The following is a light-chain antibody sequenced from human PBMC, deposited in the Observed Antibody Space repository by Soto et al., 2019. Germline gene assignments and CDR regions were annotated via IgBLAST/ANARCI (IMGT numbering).Light chain of an antibody. V-gene: IGKV1-39*01. Sequence: DIRMTQSPSSLSVSVGDGVTITCRASETINNYLNWYQLKPGRAPKLLIHAASTLQSGVPSRFSGSGSGTDFTLTISSLQPEDFATYSCQQSYTTPWTFGLGTKVDIK. CDR2: AAS. CDR1: ETINNY. CDR3: QQSYTTPWT. J-gene: IGKJ1*01.